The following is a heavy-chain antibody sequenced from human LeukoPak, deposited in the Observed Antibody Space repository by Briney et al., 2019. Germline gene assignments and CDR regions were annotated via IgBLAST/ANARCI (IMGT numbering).Heavy chain of an antibody. Sequence: GGSLRLSCAASGFTFSSYWMSWVRQAPGKGLEWVANIKQDGSEKYYVDSVKGRFTISRDNAKNSLYLQMNSLRGEDTAVYYRARDWGLTYYYFYYYMDVWGKGTTVTVSS. CDR2: IKQDGSEK. CDR3: ARDWGLTYYYFYYYMDV. D-gene: IGHD3-10*01. J-gene: IGHJ6*03. CDR1: GFTFSSYW. V-gene: IGHV3-7*01.